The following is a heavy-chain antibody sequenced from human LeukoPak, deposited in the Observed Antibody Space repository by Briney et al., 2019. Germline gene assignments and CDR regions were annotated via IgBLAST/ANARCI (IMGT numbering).Heavy chain of an antibody. D-gene: IGHD7-27*01. Sequence: PSETLSLTCTVSGGSIRSSSHYCGWVRQPPGKGLEWIGSIYSSGHTYYNPSLKSRVAISVDTSKNQVSLKLSSVTAADTAVYYCARDAEISLTGWDNWFDPWGQGTLVTVSS. V-gene: IGHV4-39*02. CDR1: GGSIRSSSHY. CDR2: IYSSGHT. J-gene: IGHJ5*02. CDR3: ARDAEISLTGWDNWFDP.